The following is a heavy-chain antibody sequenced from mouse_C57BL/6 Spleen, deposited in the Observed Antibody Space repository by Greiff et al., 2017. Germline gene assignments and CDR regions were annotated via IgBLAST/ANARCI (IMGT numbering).Heavy chain of an antibody. J-gene: IGHJ2*01. CDR1: GYTFTDYY. D-gene: IGHD2-13*01. CDR3: ADGESLYYFVY. V-gene: IGHV1-19*01. CDR2: INPYNGGT. Sequence: EVQLQQSGPVLVKPGASVKMSCKASGYTFTDYYMNWVKQSHGKSLEWIGEINPYNGGTSYNQKFKGKATLTVDKSSSPAYMELNSLTSEDSAVYYCADGESLYYFVYWGQGTPLTVSS.